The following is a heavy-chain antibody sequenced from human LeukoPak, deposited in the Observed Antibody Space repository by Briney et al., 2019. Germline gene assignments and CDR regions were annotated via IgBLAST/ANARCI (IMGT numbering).Heavy chain of an antibody. CDR1: GYSISSGYY. CDR2: IYHSGST. Sequence: SETLSLTCAVSGYSISSGYYWGWIRQPPGKGLEWIGSIYHSGSTYYNPSLKGRVTISVDTSKNQFSLKLSSVTAADTAVYYCARLFFSWYFDYWGQGTLVTVSS. V-gene: IGHV4-38-2*01. CDR3: ARLFFSWYFDY. J-gene: IGHJ4*02. D-gene: IGHD6-13*01.